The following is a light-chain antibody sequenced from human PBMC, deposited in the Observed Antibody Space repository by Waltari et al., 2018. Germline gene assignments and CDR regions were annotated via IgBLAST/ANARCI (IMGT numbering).Light chain of an antibody. J-gene: IGLJ3*02. V-gene: IGLV4-69*01. CDR1: SGHSSNV. CDR3: QTGGHGTWV. Sequence: QLVLTQSPSVSASLGASVKLTCTLSSGHSSNVIAWHQQQPGTGPRYLMKVNSDGSHSKGDEMPDRFAGSSSGPERYLTISSLQSDDEADYYCQTGGHGTWVFGGGTKLTVL. CDR2: VNSDGSH.